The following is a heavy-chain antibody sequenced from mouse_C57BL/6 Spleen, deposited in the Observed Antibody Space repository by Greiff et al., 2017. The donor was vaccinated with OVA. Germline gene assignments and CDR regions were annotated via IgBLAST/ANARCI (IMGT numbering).Heavy chain of an antibody. CDR2: INPSTGGT. V-gene: IGHV1-42*01. Sequence: EVQLQQSGPELVKPGASVKISCKASGYSFTGYYMNWVKQSPEKSLEWIGEINPSTGGTTYNQKFKAKATLTVDKSSSTAYMQLKSLTSEDSAVYYCAPVTTVSGGFAYWGQGTLGTVSA. CDR3: APVTTVSGGFAY. D-gene: IGHD1-1*01. J-gene: IGHJ3*01. CDR1: GYSFTGYY.